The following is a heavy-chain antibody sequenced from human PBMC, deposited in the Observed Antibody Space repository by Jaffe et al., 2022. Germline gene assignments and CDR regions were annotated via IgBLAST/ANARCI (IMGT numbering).Heavy chain of an antibody. Sequence: EVQVLESGGGLVQPGGSLKLSCAASGFTFSTYAMTWVRQAPGKGLEWVSTLSGGGGASYYADSVKGRFTISRDNSKNMLYLQVNTLRAEDTAMYYCARGYCGGGYSCYPHYFDSWGQGTLVTVSS. CDR3: ARGYCGGGYSCYPHYFDS. CDR1: GFTFSTYA. CDR2: LSGGGGAS. J-gene: IGHJ4*02. D-gene: IGHD2-15*01. V-gene: IGHV3-23*01.